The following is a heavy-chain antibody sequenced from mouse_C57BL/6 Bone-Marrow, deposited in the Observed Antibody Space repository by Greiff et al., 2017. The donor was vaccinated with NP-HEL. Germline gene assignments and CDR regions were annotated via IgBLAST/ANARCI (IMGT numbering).Heavy chain of an antibody. CDR1: GFNIKDYY. CDR2: IDPEDGDT. CDR3: TKGLWLFAY. V-gene: IGHV14-1*01. D-gene: IGHD2-2*01. J-gene: IGHJ3*01. Sequence: VQLQQSGAELVKPGASVKLSCTASGFNIKDYYMHWVKQRPEQGLEWIGRIDPEDGDTEYAPKFQGKATMTADTSSNTAYLQLSSLTSEDTAVYYCTKGLWLFAYWGQGTLVTVSA.